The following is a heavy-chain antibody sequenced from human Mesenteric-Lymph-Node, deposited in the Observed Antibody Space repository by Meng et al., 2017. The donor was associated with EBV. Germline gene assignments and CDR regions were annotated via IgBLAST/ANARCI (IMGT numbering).Heavy chain of an antibody. CDR2: INPSGGST. V-gene: IGHV1-46*01. Sequence: QGQLVQSGAEVKKPGASEKVSCKAAEYTSTSDYMHWVRQAPGQGLEWMGIINPSGGSTSYAQKFQGRVTMTRDTSTSTVYMELSSLRSEDTAVYYCARDVMVQGVRWFDPWGQGTLVTVSS. CDR3: ARDVMVQGVRWFDP. D-gene: IGHD3-10*01. J-gene: IGHJ5*02. CDR1: EYTSTSDY.